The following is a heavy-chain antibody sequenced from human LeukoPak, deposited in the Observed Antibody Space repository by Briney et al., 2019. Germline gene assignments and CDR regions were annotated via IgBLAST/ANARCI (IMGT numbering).Heavy chain of an antibody. CDR3: ARDNGDGYYFYWYFDL. CDR1: GYFINSGYY. CDR2: IYHSGST. D-gene: IGHD3-22*01. J-gene: IGHJ2*01. Sequence: SETLSLTCTVSGYFINSGYYWGWIRQSPRKGLEWIGSIYHSGSTYYNPSLKSRVTISVDTSKNQFSLKLSSVTAADKSVYYCARDNGDGYYFYWYFDLWGRGTLVTVSS. V-gene: IGHV4-38-2*02.